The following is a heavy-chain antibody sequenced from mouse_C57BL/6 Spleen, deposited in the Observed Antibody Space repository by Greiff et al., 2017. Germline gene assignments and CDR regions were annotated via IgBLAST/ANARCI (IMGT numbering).Heavy chain of an antibody. V-gene: IGHV10-3*01. J-gene: IGHJ4*01. D-gene: IGHD1-1*01. CDR1: GFTFNTYA. Sequence: DVMLVESGGGLVQPKGSLKLSCAASGFTFNTYAMHWVRQAPGKGLEWVARIRSKSSNYATYYADSVKDRFTISSDDSQSMLYLQMNNLKTEDTAMYYCVREGTTGVDYYARDYWGQGTAVTVSS. CDR2: IRSKSSNYAT. CDR3: VREGTTGVDYYARDY.